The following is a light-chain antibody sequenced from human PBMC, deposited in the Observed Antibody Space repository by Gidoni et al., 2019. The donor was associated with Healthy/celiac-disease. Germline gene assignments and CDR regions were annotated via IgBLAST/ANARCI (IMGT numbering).Light chain of an antibody. J-gene: IGKJ5*01. V-gene: IGKV4-1*01. CDR3: QQYYSTPPT. Sequence: DIVLTQYPDSLAVSLGETATINCKSSQSVLYSSNNKNYLAWYQQKPGQPPKLLIYWASTRESGVPDRFSGSGSGTDFTLTISSLQAEDVAVYYCQQYYSTPPTFGQGTRLEIK. CDR2: WAS. CDR1: QSVLYSSNNKNY.